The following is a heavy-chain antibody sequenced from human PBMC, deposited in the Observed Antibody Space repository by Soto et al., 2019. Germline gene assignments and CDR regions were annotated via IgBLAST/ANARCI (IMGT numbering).Heavy chain of an antibody. J-gene: IGHJ6*02. CDR2: IYHSGST. Sequence: PSETLSLTCAFSGGSIISSNWWSWVRQPPGKGLEWIGEIYHSGSTNYNPSLKSRVTISVDKSKNQFSLKLSSVTAADTAVYYCARGAIQLPRGYYYGMDVWGQGTTVTVSS. CDR1: GGSIISSNW. V-gene: IGHV4-4*02. CDR3: ARGAIQLPRGYYYGMDV. D-gene: IGHD5-18*01.